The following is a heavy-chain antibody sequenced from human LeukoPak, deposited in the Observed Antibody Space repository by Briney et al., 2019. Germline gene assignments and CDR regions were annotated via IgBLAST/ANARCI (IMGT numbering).Heavy chain of an antibody. Sequence: PGGSLRLSCAASGFTFSSYAMSWVRQAPGKGLEWVSAISGSGGSTYYADSVKGRFTISRDNSKNTLYLQMNSLRAEDTVVYYCAKETLPFYDSSGYSDYWGQGTLVTVSS. D-gene: IGHD3-22*01. CDR2: ISGSGGST. V-gene: IGHV3-23*01. CDR3: AKETLPFYDSSGYSDY. CDR1: GFTFSSYA. J-gene: IGHJ4*02.